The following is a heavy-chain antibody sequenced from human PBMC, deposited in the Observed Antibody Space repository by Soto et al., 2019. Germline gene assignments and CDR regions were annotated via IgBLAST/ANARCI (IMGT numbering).Heavy chain of an antibody. CDR2: IYYTGHT. CDR3: AGGLHLERDALDI. J-gene: IGHJ3*02. CDR1: GVSINSGGYY. Sequence: QVQLQESGPGLVKPSQTLSLTCSVSGVSINSGGYYWSWLRHHPGKGLEWIGYIYYTGHTFYNASLKSRVAMSLDTSENPFSLKLSSVTAADTAVYYCAGGLHLERDALDIWGQGTMVIVSS. V-gene: IGHV4-31*03. D-gene: IGHD1-1*01.